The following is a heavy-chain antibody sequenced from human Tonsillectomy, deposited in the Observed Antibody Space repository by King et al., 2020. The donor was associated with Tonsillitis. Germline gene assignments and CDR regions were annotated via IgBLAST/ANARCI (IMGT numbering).Heavy chain of an antibody. CDR2: ISSRSEQI. Sequence: VQLVESGGGLVKPGGSLRLSCAASGFTFSSFTMNWVRRAPGRGLEWVSSISSRSEQIFYADSLEGRFTISRDNAKNLLYLQMNSLSAEDTAVYFCAKTPGSFDYSFDKWGQGTPVTVSS. D-gene: IGHD3-10*01. V-gene: IGHV3-21*06. J-gene: IGHJ4*02. CDR1: GFTFSSFT. CDR3: AKTPGSFDYSFDK.